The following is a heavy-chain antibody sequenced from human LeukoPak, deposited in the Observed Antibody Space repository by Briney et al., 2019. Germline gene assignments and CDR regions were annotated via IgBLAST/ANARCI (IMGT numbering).Heavy chain of an antibody. J-gene: IGHJ4*02. D-gene: IGHD3-10*01. CDR2: IKQDGSEK. CDR1: GFTFSSYW. V-gene: IGHV3-7*05. Sequence: GGSLRLSCSASGFTFSSYWMSWVRQAPGKGLEWVANIKQDGSEKYYVDSVKGRFTISRDNAKNSLYLQMNSLRAEDTAVYYCATYGWFGYYFDYWGQGTLVTVSS. CDR3: ATYGWFGYYFDY.